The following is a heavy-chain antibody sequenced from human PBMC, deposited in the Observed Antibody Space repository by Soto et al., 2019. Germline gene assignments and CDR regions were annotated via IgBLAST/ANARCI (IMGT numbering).Heavy chain of an antibody. CDR1: GFTVSTKY. D-gene: IGHD6-6*01. CDR3: ARGGLAARAPLFDY. J-gene: IGHJ4*02. V-gene: IGHV3-66*01. CDR2: IYSDGGT. Sequence: GGSLRLSCAASGFTVSTKYMSRVRQAPGKGLEWVSVIYSDGGTYYADSVKGRFTISRDNSKNTLFLQMNSLRAEDTAVYYCARGGLAARAPLFDYWGQGTQVTVSS.